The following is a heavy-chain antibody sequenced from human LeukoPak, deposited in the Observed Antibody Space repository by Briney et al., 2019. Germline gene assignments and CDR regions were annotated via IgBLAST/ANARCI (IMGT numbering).Heavy chain of an antibody. J-gene: IGHJ4*02. CDR3: ARGRAPAGGRVLDCY. D-gene: IGHD6-13*01. CDR1: GYTFTDYY. V-gene: IGHV1-2*02. CDR2: INPNSGGT. Sequence: GASVKASCKASGYTFTDYYLHWVRQAPGQGLEWMGCINPNSGGTDYAQKSQGRVTMTRDTSISTAYMELSSLTSDDTAIYYCARGRAPAGGRVLDCYWGQGTLVPVSS.